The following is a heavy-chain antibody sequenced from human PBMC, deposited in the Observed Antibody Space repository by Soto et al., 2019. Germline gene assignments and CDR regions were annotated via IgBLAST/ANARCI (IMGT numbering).Heavy chain of an antibody. V-gene: IGHV3-30-3*01. CDR2: ISYDGSNK. J-gene: IGHJ2*01. CDR3: ARPLCREYYNWGYFDL. D-gene: IGHD1-1*01. CDR1: GFTFSSYA. Sequence: QVQLVESGGGVVQPGRSLRLSCAASGFTFSSYAMHWVRQAPGKGLEWVAVISYDGSNKYYADSVKGRFSISRDNSKNTLYLQMNSLRAVYTAVYYCARPLCREYYNWGYFDLWGRGTLVTVSS.